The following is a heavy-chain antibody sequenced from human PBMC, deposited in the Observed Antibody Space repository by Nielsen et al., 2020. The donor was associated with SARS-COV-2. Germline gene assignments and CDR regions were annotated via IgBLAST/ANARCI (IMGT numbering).Heavy chain of an antibody. CDR2: VSVSGDYT. Sequence: GGSLRLSCAASGFSFKNHAMTWVRQTPGKGLEWVAGVSVSGDYTTYASSVKGRFTISRDNSKNTVYLQINSLTAEDTAVYYCAKPSVDSGPGHYYFFDDWGQGTLVTVSS. J-gene: IGHJ4*02. V-gene: IGHV3-23*01. CDR3: AKPSVDSGPGHYYFFDD. CDR1: GFSFKNHA. D-gene: IGHD3-9*01.